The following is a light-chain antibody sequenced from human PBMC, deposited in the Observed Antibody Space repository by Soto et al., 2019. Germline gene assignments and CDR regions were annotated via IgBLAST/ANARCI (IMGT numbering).Light chain of an antibody. Sequence: EIVLTQSPGTLSLSPGERATLSCRASQSVTNNFLAWYQQNHGQAPRLLIYTASTRATGIPDRFSGSGSGTDFSLTISRLEPEDFAVDYCQQYGNSPYTFGEGTKLEIK. V-gene: IGKV3-20*01. CDR2: TAS. CDR1: QSVTNNF. J-gene: IGKJ2*01. CDR3: QQYGNSPYT.